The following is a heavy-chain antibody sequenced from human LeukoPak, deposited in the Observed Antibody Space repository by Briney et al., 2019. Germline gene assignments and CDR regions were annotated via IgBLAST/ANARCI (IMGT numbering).Heavy chain of an antibody. CDR2: VSSSGST. CDR1: GGSISTYY. Sequence: SETLSLTCTVSGGSISTYYWSWIRQPAGKGLEWIGRVSSSGSTKYNPSLKSRVTMSVDTSKNQFSLKLTSVTAADSAVYYCVKIGRSEPDYWGQGTLVTVSS. D-gene: IGHD3/OR15-3a*01. J-gene: IGHJ4*02. CDR3: VKIGRSEPDY. V-gene: IGHV4-4*07.